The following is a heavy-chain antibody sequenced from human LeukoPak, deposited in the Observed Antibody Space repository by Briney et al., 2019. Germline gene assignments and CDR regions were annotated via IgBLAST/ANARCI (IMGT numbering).Heavy chain of an antibody. CDR2: ISGSGGGT. D-gene: IGHD1-1*01. CDR1: GFTFISYA. CDR3: ARCTTGRTFGSLREIKRSREIDY. V-gene: IGHV3-23*01. J-gene: IGHJ4*02. Sequence: GGSLRLSCAASGFTFISYAMSWVRQAPGKGLEWVSTISGSGGGTYYADSVKGRFTISRDNAKNSLYLQMNSLRVEDTAVYYCARCTTGRTFGSLREIKRSREIDYWGQGTLVTVSS.